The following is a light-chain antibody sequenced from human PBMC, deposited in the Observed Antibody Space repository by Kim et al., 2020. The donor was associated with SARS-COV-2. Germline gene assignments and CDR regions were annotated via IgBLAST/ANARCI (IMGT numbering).Light chain of an antibody. J-gene: IGLJ3*02. V-gene: IGLV3-21*04. CDR3: QVWDSSSDHCV. Sequence: SYVLTQPPSVSVAPGETARITCGGDNIGSKSVHWDQQKPGQAPVLVIYYDSDRPSGIPERFSGSNSGNTATLTISRVEAGDEADYYCQVWDSSSDHCVFGAGTKVTVL. CDR2: YDS. CDR1: NIGSKS.